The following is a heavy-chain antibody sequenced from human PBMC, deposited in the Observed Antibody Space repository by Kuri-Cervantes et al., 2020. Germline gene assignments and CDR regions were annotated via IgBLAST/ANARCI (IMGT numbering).Heavy chain of an antibody. D-gene: IGHD5-12*01. Sequence: GESLKISCAASGFTVSSNYMSWVRQAPGKGLEWVSVIYSGGSTHYADSVKGRFTISRDNSKNTLYLQMNSLRAEDTAVYYCARANSGYDFVGLTGDYYYYGMDVWGQGTTVTVSS. V-gene: IGHV3-66*02. J-gene: IGHJ6*02. CDR2: IYSGGST. CDR1: GFTVSSNY. CDR3: ARANSGYDFVGLTGDYYYYGMDV.